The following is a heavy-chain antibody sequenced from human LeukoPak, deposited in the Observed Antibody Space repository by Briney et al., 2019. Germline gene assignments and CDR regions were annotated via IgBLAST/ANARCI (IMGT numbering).Heavy chain of an antibody. D-gene: IGHD3-22*01. CDR1: GFTFSSYW. CDR2: INSDGSST. CDR3: ARESVVITAVYYYYYMDV. J-gene: IGHJ6*03. Sequence: GGSLRLSCAASGFTFSSYWMHWVRQAPGKGLVWVSRINSDGSSTSYADSVKGRFTISRDNAKNTLYLQMNSLRAEDTAVYYCARESVVITAVYYYYYMDVWGKGTTVTISS. V-gene: IGHV3-74*01.